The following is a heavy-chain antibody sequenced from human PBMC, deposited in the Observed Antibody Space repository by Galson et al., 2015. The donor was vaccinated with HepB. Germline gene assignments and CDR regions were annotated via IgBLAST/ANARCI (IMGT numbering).Heavy chain of an antibody. CDR3: ARDQRQRGGAFDI. V-gene: IGHV3-53*01. J-gene: IGHJ3*02. CDR1: GFTVSSNY. D-gene: IGHD6-25*01. Sequence: SLRLSCAASGFTVSSNYMSWVCQAPGKGLEWVSVIYSGGSTYYADSVKGRFTISRDNSKNTLYLQMNSLRAEDTAVYYCARDQRQRGGAFDIWGQGTMVTVSS. CDR2: IYSGGST.